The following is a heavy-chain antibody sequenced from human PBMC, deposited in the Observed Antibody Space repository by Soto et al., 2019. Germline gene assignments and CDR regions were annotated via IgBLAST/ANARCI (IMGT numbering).Heavy chain of an antibody. J-gene: IGHJ6*02. Sequence: EVQLLESGGGLIQPGGSLRLSCAASGFTFSSYAMSWVRQAAGKGLAWVSAISGSGGSTYYADSVKGRFTISRDNSKNTLYLQMNSLRAEDTAVYYCAKSSGWYYYYGMDVWGQGTTVTVSS. CDR2: ISGSGGST. CDR1: GFTFSSYA. D-gene: IGHD6-19*01. CDR3: AKSSGWYYYYGMDV. V-gene: IGHV3-23*01.